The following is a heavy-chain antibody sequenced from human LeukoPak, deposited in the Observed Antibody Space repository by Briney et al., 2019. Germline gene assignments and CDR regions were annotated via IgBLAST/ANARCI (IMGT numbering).Heavy chain of an antibody. CDR3: VSPPGGY. D-gene: IGHD3-10*01. J-gene: IGHJ4*02. Sequence: SETLSLTCAVYGGSFTGYYWSSIRQPPGKGLEWIGEINHSGSTNYNPSLKSRVTISVDTSKNQFSLKLSSVTAADTAVYYCVSPPGGYWGQGTLVTVSS. CDR1: GGSFTGYY. V-gene: IGHV4-34*01. CDR2: INHSGST.